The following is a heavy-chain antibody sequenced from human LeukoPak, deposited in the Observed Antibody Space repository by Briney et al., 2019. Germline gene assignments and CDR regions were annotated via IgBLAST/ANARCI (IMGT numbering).Heavy chain of an antibody. Sequence: PSETLSLTCTVSGGSISSSSYYWGWIRQPPGKGLEWVGSIYYSGSTYYNPSLKSRVTISVDTSKNQFSLKLSSVTAADTAVYYCARRRPRAPWDYWGQGTLVTVSS. CDR3: ARRRPRAPWDY. CDR1: GGSISSSSYY. CDR2: IYYSGST. J-gene: IGHJ4*02. D-gene: IGHD1-1*01. V-gene: IGHV4-39*01.